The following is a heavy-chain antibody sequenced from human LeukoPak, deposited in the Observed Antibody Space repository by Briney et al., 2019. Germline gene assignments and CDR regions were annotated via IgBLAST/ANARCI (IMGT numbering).Heavy chain of an antibody. V-gene: IGHV3-11*06. CDR1: GFTFSDYY. Sequence: GGALRLSCAASGFTFSDYYMSWIRQAPGKGLEWGSYISIISSYTNYADSVKGRFTISRDNAKNSLYLQMNSLRAEDTAVYYCARSVAGFDYWGQGTLVTVSS. CDR3: ARSVAGFDY. J-gene: IGHJ4*02. D-gene: IGHD6-19*01. CDR2: ISIISSYT.